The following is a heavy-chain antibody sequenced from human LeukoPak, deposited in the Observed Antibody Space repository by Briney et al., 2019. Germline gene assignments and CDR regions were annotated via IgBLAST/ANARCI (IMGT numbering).Heavy chain of an antibody. CDR2: ISWDGFTT. J-gene: IGHJ4*02. Sequence: GGFLRLSCVASGFTFDDYAMHWVRQAPGKGLEWVSLISWDGFTTYYADSVKGRFTISRDNSKNSLYLQMNSLGTEDTALYYCAKDRSLDGYNAFFDYWGQGTLVTVSS. CDR3: AKDRSLDGYNAFFDY. V-gene: IGHV3-43*02. D-gene: IGHD5-24*01. CDR1: GFTFDDYA.